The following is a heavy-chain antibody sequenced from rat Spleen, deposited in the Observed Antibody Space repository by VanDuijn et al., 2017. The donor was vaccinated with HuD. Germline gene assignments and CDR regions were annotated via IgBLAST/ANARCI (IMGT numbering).Heavy chain of an antibody. Sequence: QVQLKESGPGLVQPSQTLSLTCTVSGLSLTSNSVSWVGQSPGKGLEWLGVIWTGGGTAYNSLLKSRLSISRDTSKNQLFLKMSSLQTEDTATYYCARDPYSKPFDYWGQGVMVTVSS. J-gene: IGHJ2*01. D-gene: IGHD1-2*01. CDR1: GLSLTSNS. CDR3: ARDPYSKPFDY. V-gene: IGHV2-47*01. CDR2: IWTGGGT.